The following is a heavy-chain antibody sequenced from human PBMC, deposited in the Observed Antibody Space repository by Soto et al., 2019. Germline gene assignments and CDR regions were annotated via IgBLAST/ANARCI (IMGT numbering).Heavy chain of an antibody. V-gene: IGHV3-23*01. D-gene: IGHD6-13*01. CDR1: GFTFSSYA. Sequence: LRLSCAASGFTFSSYAMSWVRQVPGKGLEWVSAISGSGGSTYYADSVKGRFTISRDNSKNTLYLQMNSLRAEDTAVYYCAKASIAAAGYPDYYYGMDVWGQGTTVTVSS. CDR3: AKASIAAAGYPDYYYGMDV. CDR2: ISGSGGST. J-gene: IGHJ6*02.